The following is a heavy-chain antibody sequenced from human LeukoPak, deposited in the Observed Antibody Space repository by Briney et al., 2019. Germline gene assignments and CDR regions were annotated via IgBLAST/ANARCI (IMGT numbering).Heavy chain of an antibody. CDR3: AGSSGWYYFDD. J-gene: IGHJ4*02. D-gene: IGHD6-19*01. CDR2: ISSSGSTI. V-gene: IGHV3-11*01. CDR1: GFTFCDYY. Sequence: GGSLRLSCAPSGFTFCDYYMSCIPHAPGKGLEWGSYISSSGSTIYNVDSVKGRFTISRDNAKNSLYLQMNSRRAEDTAVYYGAGSSGWYYFDDWGQGTLVTVSS.